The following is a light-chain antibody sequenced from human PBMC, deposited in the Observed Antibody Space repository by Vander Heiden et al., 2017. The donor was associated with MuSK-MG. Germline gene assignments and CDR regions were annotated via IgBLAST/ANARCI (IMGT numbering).Light chain of an antibody. CDR2: DAS. Sequence: EMVLTQSPGTLSLSPGERATLSCRASQTVSGSCLAWYQQKPGQAPRLLIYDASSRATGISDSFSGSGSGTDFTLTISRLEPEDCAGYYCQQQGSSPPINFGQGTRREMK. CDR3: QQQGSSPPIN. CDR1: QTVSGSC. J-gene: IGKJ5*01. V-gene: IGKV3-20*01.